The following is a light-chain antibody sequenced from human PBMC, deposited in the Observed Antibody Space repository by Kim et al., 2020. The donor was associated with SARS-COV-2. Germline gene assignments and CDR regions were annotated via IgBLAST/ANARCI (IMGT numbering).Light chain of an antibody. J-gene: IGKJ5*01. Sequence: PGERATPSCRASQSVRSTYLAWYQQKFGQAPRLLIYGTSSRATGIPDRFSGSGSGTDFTLTISRLEPEDFAVYLCQQYGSSPIVTFGQGTRLEIK. CDR3: QQYGSSPIVT. CDR2: GTS. V-gene: IGKV3-20*01. CDR1: QSVRSTY.